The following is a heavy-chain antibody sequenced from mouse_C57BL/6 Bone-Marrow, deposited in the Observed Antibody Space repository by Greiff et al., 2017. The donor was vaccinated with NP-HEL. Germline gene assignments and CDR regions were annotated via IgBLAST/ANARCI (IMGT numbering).Heavy chain of an antibody. CDR3: ALGDYASWYFDV. J-gene: IGHJ1*03. V-gene: IGHV7-3*01. D-gene: IGHD2-4*01. CDR1: GFTFTDYY. CDR2: IRNKANGYTT. Sequence: EVKLMESGGGLVQPGGSLSLSCAASGFTFTDYYMSWVRQPPGKALEWLGFIRNKANGYTTEYSASVKGRFTISRDNSQSILYLQMNALRAEDSATYYCALGDYASWYFDVWGTGTTVTVSS.